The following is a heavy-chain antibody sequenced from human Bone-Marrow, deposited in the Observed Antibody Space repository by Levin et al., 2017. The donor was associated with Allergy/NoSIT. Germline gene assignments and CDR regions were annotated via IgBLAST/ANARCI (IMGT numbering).Heavy chain of an antibody. D-gene: IGHD2-2*01. CDR2: IYPGDSDT. V-gene: IGHV5-51*01. J-gene: IGHJ4*02. CDR3: ARLLGDCSSTSCYYFDY. CDR1: GYSFTSYW. Sequence: GESLKISCKGSGYSFTSYWIGWVRQMPGKGLEWMGIIYPGDSDTRYSPSFQGQVTISADKSISTAYLQWSSLKASDTAMYYCARLLGDCSSTSCYYFDYWGQGTLVTVSS.